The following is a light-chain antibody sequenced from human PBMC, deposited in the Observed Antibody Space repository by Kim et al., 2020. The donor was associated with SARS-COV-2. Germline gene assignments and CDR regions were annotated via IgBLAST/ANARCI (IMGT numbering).Light chain of an antibody. CDR3: QHVRSYPLT. J-gene: IGKJ4*01. CDR2: GAS. V-gene: IGKV1-16*02. CDR1: QDISNY. Sequence: DIQMTQSLSSLSASVGDRVTITCRASQDISNYLVWFQQKPGEAPKSLIYGASSLQSGVPSKFSGSGSGTDFTLTISNLQPEDSATYYCQHVRSYPLTFGGGTKVEI.